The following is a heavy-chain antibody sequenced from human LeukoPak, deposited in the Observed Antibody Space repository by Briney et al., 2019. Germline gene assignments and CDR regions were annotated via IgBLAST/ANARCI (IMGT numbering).Heavy chain of an antibody. Sequence: PSETLSVTCAVYGGSFSGYYWSWIRQPPGKGLEWIGEINRSGSTNYNPSLKSRVTISVDTSKNQFSLKLSSVTAADTAVYYCARSVSIQLWLYYYYYMDVWGKGTTVTISS. CDR3: ARSVSIQLWLYYYYYMDV. V-gene: IGHV4-34*01. CDR1: GGSFSGYY. D-gene: IGHD5-18*01. CDR2: INRSGST. J-gene: IGHJ6*03.